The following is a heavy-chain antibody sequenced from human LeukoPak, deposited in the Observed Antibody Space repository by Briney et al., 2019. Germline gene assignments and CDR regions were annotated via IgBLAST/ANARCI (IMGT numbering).Heavy chain of an antibody. V-gene: IGHV4-59*08. CDR1: GGSISSYY. Sequence: PSETLSLACTVSGGSISSYYWSWVRQPPGKGLEWIGYIYYIGSTNYNPSLKSRVTISVDTSKNQFSLKLSSVTAADTAVYYCILSSSSGHYFDYWGQGTLVTVSS. CDR3: ILSSSSGHYFDY. J-gene: IGHJ4*02. D-gene: IGHD6-6*01. CDR2: IYYIGST.